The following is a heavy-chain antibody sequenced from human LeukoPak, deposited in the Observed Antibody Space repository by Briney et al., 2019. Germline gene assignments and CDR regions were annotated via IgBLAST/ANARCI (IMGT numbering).Heavy chain of an antibody. CDR1: GFTFSSYG. CDR3: AKSSVVISYYFDY. Sequence: PGGSLRLSCAASGFTFSSYGMHWVRQAPGKGLEWVAVISYDGSNKYYADSVKGRFTISRDNSKNTLYLQMNSLRAEDTAVYYCAKSSVVISYYFDYWGQGTLVTVSS. D-gene: IGHD3-22*01. V-gene: IGHV3-30*18. CDR2: ISYDGSNK. J-gene: IGHJ4*02.